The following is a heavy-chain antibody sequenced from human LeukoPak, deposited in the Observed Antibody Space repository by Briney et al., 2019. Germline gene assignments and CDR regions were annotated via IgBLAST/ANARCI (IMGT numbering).Heavy chain of an antibody. Sequence: GGSLRLSCAASGFTFRTYWMSWIRQAPGNEPEWVADINQDGSEEYYLQSVQGRFTVSRDNAQNAVFLQMTYLRAEDTAVYYCAKLGGQEVYNYYVGVWGKGTTVAVSS. CDR3: AKLGGQEVYNYYVGV. V-gene: IGHV3-7*03. J-gene: IGHJ6*03. CDR1: GFTFRTYW. CDR2: INQDGSEE. D-gene: IGHD3-16*01.